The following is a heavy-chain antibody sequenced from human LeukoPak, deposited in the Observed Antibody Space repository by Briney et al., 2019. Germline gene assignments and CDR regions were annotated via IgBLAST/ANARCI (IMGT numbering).Heavy chain of an antibody. CDR2: MNPNSGNT. V-gene: IGHV1-8*01. CDR3: ARVYNYYDSSGIDY. Sequence: ASVTVSCKASGYTFTSYDINWVRQATGQGLEWMVWMNPNSGNTGYAQKFQGRVTMTRNTSISTAYMELSSLRSEDTAVYYCARVYNYYDSSGIDYWGQGTLVTVSS. J-gene: IGHJ4*02. D-gene: IGHD3-22*01. CDR1: GYTFTSYD.